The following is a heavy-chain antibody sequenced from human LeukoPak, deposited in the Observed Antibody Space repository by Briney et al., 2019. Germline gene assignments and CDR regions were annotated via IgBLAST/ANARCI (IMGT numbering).Heavy chain of an antibody. D-gene: IGHD2-2*02. CDR2: INPNGGGT. J-gene: IGHJ4*02. Sequence: ASVKVSCKASGYTFTGYYMHWVRQAPGQGLEWMGWINPNGGGTNYAQKFQGRVTMIRDTSISTAYMELSRLRSDDTAVYYCARGGYCSSTSCYKPFDYWGQGTLVTVSS. CDR1: GYTFTGYY. CDR3: ARGGYCSSTSCYKPFDY. V-gene: IGHV1-2*02.